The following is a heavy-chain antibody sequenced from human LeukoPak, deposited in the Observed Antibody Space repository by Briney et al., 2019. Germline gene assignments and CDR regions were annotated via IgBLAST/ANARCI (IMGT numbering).Heavy chain of an antibody. CDR3: ARGIDY. Sequence: GGSLRLSCAASGFIFSNYAMNWVRQAPGKGLEWVSGISGSGDHTYYADSVKGRFTISRDTSKNMVFLQMNSLRVEDTAVYYCARGIDYWGRGTLVTVSS. CDR1: GFIFSNYA. J-gene: IGHJ4*02. V-gene: IGHV3-23*01. CDR2: ISGSGDHT.